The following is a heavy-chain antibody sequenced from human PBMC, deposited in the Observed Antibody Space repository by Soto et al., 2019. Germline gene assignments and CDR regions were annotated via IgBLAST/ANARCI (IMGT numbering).Heavy chain of an antibody. CDR1: GFTFSSYG. J-gene: IGHJ1*01. D-gene: IGHD5-12*01. Sequence: AGGSLRLSCAASGFTFSSYGMHWVRQAPGKGLEWVAVISYDGSNKYYADSVKGRFTISRDNSKNTLYLQMNSLRAEDTAVYYCAKGEVWAEMATIFPVIAAEYFQHWGQGTLVTVSS. CDR2: ISYDGSNK. V-gene: IGHV3-30*18. CDR3: AKGEVWAEMATIFPVIAAEYFQH.